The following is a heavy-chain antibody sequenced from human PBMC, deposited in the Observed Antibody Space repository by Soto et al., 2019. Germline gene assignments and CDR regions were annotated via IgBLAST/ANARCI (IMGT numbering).Heavy chain of an antibody. CDR3: IAGPRAIVRFDY. CDR1: GYTLTELS. D-gene: IGHD1-26*01. V-gene: IGHV1-24*01. Sequence: QVQLVQSGAEVKKPGASVKVSCKVSGYTLTELSMHWVRQAPGKGLEWMGGFDPEDGKTIYEQKFQGRVTMTEDTSTDTAYMELSSLRSEDTAVYYCIAGPRAIVRFDYWGQGTLVTVSS. CDR2: FDPEDGKT. J-gene: IGHJ4*02.